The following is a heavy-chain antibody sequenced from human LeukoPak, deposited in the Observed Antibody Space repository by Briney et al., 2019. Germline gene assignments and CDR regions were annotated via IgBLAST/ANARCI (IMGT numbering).Heavy chain of an antibody. D-gene: IGHD3-10*01. CDR1: GGTFSSYA. Sequence: ASVKVSCKASGGTFSSYAISWVRQAPGQGLEWMGGVIPIFGTANYTQKFQGRVTITADESTSTAYMELSSLRSEDTAVYYCSYGSGSYSGFSGFDYWGQGTLVTVSS. CDR2: VIPIFGTA. V-gene: IGHV1-69*01. J-gene: IGHJ4*02. CDR3: SYGSGSYSGFSGFDY.